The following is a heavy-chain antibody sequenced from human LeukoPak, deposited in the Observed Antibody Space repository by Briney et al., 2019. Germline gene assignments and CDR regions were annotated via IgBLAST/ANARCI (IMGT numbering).Heavy chain of an antibody. V-gene: IGHV1-18*01. CDR1: GGTFSSYA. J-gene: IGHJ4*01. CDR3: ARVGRIAAAGLTALDY. Sequence: AASVKVSCKASGGTFSSYAISWVRQAPGQGLEWMGWISTYNGNTNYAQKLQDRVTMTTDTSTSTAYMELRSLRSDDTAVYYCARVGRIAAAGLTALDYWGHGTLVTVSS. CDR2: ISTYNGNT. D-gene: IGHD6-13*01.